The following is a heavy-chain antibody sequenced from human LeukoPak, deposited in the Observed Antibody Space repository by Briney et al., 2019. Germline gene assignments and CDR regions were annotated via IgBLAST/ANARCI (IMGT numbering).Heavy chain of an antibody. J-gene: IGHJ4*02. V-gene: IGHV3-48*02. D-gene: IGHD4-17*01. Sequence: GGSLRLSCAASGFTFRSYSMNWVHQAPGKGLEWISYITSGSSPIYYAGSVEGRFTISRDNAKNSLYLQMNSLRDEDTAVYYCARRAYGDDSFDYWGQGTLVTVSS. CDR3: ARRAYGDDSFDY. CDR2: ITSGSSPI. CDR1: GFTFRSYS.